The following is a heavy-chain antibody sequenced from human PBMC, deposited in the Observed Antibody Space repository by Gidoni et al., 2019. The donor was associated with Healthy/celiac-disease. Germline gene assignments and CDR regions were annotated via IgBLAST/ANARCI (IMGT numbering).Heavy chain of an antibody. J-gene: IGHJ2*01. Sequence: QVQLVQSGDEVKKPGSSVKVSCTASGGPFSSYAIRCVRQAPGQGLEWMGGISPIFGTANYTQKFQGRVTITADKSTSTAYMERSSLRSGDTAVYYCARLPRTQNWYFDLWGRGTLVTVSS. CDR3: ARLPRTQNWYFDL. V-gene: IGHV1-69*06. CDR2: ISPIFGTA. CDR1: GGPFSSYA.